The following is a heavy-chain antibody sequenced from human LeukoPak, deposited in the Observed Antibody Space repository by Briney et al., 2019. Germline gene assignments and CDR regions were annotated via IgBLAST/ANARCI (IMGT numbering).Heavy chain of an antibody. CDR3: ARHGTPERWIQLKNAFDI. V-gene: IGHV4-39*01. D-gene: IGHD5-18*01. CDR1: GGSISSSSYY. J-gene: IGHJ3*02. CDR2: IYYSGST. Sequence: RASETLSLTCTVSGGSISSSSYYWGWIRQPPGKGLEWIGSIYYSGSTYYNPSLKSRVTISVDTSKNQFSLKLSSVTAADTAVYYCARHGTPERWIQLKNAFDIWGQGTMVTVSS.